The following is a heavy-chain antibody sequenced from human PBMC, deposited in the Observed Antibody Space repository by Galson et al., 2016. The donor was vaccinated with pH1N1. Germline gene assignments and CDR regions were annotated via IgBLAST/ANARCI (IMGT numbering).Heavy chain of an antibody. CDR2: IHYSETT. CDR1: GASSIGNNFY. Sequence: ETLSLTCTVSGASSIGNNFYGGWIRQTPGKGLEWIGNIHYSETTYYNPSLKSRVTISVDTSKNHFSLKLNYVTAADTAVYFCSRLVRGSYPDPLYYFDFWGQGTLVTVSS. D-gene: IGHD1-26*01. J-gene: IGHJ4*02. CDR3: SRLVRGSYPDPLYYFDF. V-gene: IGHV4-39*02.